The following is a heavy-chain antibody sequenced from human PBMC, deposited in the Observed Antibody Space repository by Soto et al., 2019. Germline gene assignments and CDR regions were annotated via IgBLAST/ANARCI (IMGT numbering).Heavy chain of an antibody. CDR1: GGTFSSYA. V-gene: IGHV1-69*13. CDR3: ARDFDTIFGVVPTDYYYYYGMDV. Sequence: SVKVSCKASGGTFSSYAISWVRQAPGRGLEWMGGIIPIFGTANYAQKFQGRVTITADESTSTAYMELSSLRSEDTAVYYCARDFDTIFGVVPTDYYYYYGMDVWGQGTTVTVSS. J-gene: IGHJ6*02. D-gene: IGHD3-3*01. CDR2: IIPIFGTA.